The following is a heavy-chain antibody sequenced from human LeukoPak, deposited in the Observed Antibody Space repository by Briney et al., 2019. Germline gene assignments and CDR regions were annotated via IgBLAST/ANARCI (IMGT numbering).Heavy chain of an antibody. CDR3: ARDPLDSSGLMNWFDP. CDR2: ISYDGSNK. D-gene: IGHD3-22*01. J-gene: IGHJ5*02. V-gene: IGHV3-30-3*01. CDR1: GFTFNNYA. Sequence: GGSLRLSCAASGFTFNNYAMYWVRQAPGKGLEWVALISYDGSNKYYADSVKGRFTISRDNSKNTLYLQMNGLRAEDTAVYYCARDPLDSSGLMNWFDPWGQGTLVTVSS.